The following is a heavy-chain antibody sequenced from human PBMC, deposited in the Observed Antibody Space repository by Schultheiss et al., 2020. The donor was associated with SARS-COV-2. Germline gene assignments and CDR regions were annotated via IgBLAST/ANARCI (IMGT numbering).Heavy chain of an antibody. CDR2: IRSEANNYAT. CDR3: TRGMVDY. CDR1: GFTFSGSA. D-gene: IGHD5-24*01. V-gene: IGHV3-73*01. Sequence: GESLKISCAASGFTFSGSAIHWVRQASGEGLEWVGRIRSEANNYATAYAESMKGRFTISRDDSMSTAYLQMNSLTTEDTAVYYCTRGMVDYWGQGTLVTVSS. J-gene: IGHJ4*02.